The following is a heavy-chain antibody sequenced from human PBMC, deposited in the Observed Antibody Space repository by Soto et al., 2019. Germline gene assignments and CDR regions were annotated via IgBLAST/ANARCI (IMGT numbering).Heavy chain of an antibody. J-gene: IGHJ4*02. D-gene: IGHD2-2*01. V-gene: IGHV1-3*01. CDR1: GYTLSTYA. CDR2: IDADNYDT. CDR3: ARGGSSSFDY. Sequence: ASVKVSCKASGYTLSTYALHWVRQAPGQSLEWMGWIDADNYDTKYSQKFQGRATITRDTPLNTAYMEVKSLRDEDTVDYYGARGGSSSFDYWGPGTLVTVSS.